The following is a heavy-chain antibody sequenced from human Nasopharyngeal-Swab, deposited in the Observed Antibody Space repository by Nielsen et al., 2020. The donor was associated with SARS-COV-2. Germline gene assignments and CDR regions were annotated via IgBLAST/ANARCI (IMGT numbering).Heavy chain of an antibody. Sequence: GESLKISCAASGFTFSNYAMSWVRQAPGKGLEWVSGISASGASTYYADSVKGRFTVSRDNSKNTLFLQMNSLRAEDTAVYYCAKGISFVGRAEYFHHWGQGTQVTVSS. CDR2: ISASGAST. J-gene: IGHJ1*01. CDR3: AKGISFVGRAEYFHH. D-gene: IGHD3-16*01. CDR1: GFTFSNYA. V-gene: IGHV3-23*01.